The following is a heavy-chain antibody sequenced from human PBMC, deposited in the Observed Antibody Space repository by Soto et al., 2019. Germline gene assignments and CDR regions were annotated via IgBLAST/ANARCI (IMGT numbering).Heavy chain of an antibody. Sequence: PSETLSLTCAVYGGSFSGYYWSWIRQPPGKGLEWIGEINHSGSTNYNPSLKSRVTISVDTSKNQFSLKLSSVTAADTAVYYCARGFRLVVTNKYNWFDPWGQGTLVTVSS. CDR3: ARGFRLVVTNKYNWFDP. D-gene: IGHD2-21*02. CDR2: INHSGST. J-gene: IGHJ5*02. CDR1: GGSFSGYY. V-gene: IGHV4-34*01.